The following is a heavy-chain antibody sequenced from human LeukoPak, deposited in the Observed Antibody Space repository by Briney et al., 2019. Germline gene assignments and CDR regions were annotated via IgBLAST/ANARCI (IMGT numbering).Heavy chain of an antibody. J-gene: IGHJ4*02. CDR3: ARHFGTGDNFDY. V-gene: IGHV3-53*01. D-gene: IGHD1-1*01. CDR2: IYSGGST. CDR1: GFTVSSNY. Sequence: GGSLRLSCAASGFTVSSNYMSWVRQAPGKGLEWVSVIYSGGSTYYADSVKGRFTISRDNSKNTLYLQMDSLRAEDTAVYYCARHFGTGDNFDYWGQGTLLIVSS.